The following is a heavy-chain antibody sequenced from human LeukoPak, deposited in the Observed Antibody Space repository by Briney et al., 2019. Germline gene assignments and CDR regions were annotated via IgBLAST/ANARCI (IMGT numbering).Heavy chain of an antibody. D-gene: IGHD6-13*01. J-gene: IGHJ4*02. Sequence: SVKVSCKTSGYSFTAFYIHWVRQAPGQGLEWMGRIIPILGIANYAQKFQGRVAITADKSTSTAYMELSSLRSEDTAVYYCARSIAAAGTCLNYWGQGTLVTVSS. CDR2: IIPILGIA. CDR1: GYSFTAFY. CDR3: ARSIAAAGTCLNY. V-gene: IGHV1-69*02.